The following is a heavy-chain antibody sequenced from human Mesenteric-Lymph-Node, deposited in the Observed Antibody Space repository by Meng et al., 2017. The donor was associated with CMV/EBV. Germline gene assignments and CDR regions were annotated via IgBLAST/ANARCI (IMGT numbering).Heavy chain of an antibody. CDR3: ARDRELGTSSSFAFDI. V-gene: IGHV1-24*01. Sequence: ASVKVSCKVSGYTLTEFSMHWVRQAPGKGLEWMGGFDPEDGETVYAQKFQGRVTMTRDTSTSTVYMELSSLRSEDTAVYYCARDRELGTSSSFAFDIWGQGTMVTVSS. CDR2: FDPEDGET. J-gene: IGHJ3*02. D-gene: IGHD2-2*01. CDR1: GYTLTEFS.